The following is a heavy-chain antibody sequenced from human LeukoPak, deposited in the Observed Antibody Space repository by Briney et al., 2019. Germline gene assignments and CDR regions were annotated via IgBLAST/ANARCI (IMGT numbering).Heavy chain of an antibody. CDR2: IIPIFGTA. V-gene: IGHV1-69*01. CDR1: GGTFSSYA. D-gene: IGHD6-19*01. CDR3: ANFPAVAGPWAYGMDV. Sequence: SVKVSCTASGGTFSSYAISWVRQAPGQGLEWMGGIIPIFGTANYAQKFQGRVTITADESTSTAYMELSSLRSEDTAVYYCANFPAVAGPWAYGMDVWGQGTTVTVSS. J-gene: IGHJ6*02.